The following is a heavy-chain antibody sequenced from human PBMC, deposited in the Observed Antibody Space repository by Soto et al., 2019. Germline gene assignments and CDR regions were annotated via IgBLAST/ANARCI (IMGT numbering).Heavy chain of an antibody. J-gene: IGHJ6*02. Sequence: SQSMSLTCTLAPSSLTSYYRSWTRQHPAHRHARIGYIHHSGRTNYSHSLESRVTISVDAYKNQYSLKLSSVTAADTAVYYCARDLGVRGVIIGPDCYYGMDVWGQGTTVTVSS. D-gene: IGHD3-10*01. CDR1: PSSLTSYY. CDR3: ARDLGVRGVIIGPDCYYGMDV. V-gene: IGHV4-59*01. CDR2: IHHSGRT.